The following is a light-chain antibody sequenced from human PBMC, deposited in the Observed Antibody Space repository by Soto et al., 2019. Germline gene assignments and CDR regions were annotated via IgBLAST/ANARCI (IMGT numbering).Light chain of an antibody. Sequence: SYELTQPPSVSVAPGQTARITCGGNNIGSESVHWYQKKPGQAPVLVVYDDSDRPSGIPERFSGSNSGNTATLTLSRVEAGDEADYYCQVWDRSSDHRGVFGGGTKLTVL. V-gene: IGLV3-21*02. CDR1: NIGSES. CDR2: DDS. J-gene: IGLJ2*01. CDR3: QVWDRSSDHRGV.